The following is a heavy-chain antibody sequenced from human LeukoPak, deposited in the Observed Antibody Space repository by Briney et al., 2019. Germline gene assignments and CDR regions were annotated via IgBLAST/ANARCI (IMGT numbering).Heavy chain of an antibody. CDR2: INHSGST. D-gene: IGHD3-22*01. Sequence: SETLSLTCTVYGGSFSGYYWHWIRQPPGKGLEWIGEINHSGSTNYNPSLKSRVTISVDTSKNQFSLKLSSVTAADTAVYYCARARYYDSSGYYKTYWYFDLWGRGTLVTVSS. CDR3: ARARYYDSSGYYKTYWYFDL. CDR1: GGSFSGYY. J-gene: IGHJ2*01. V-gene: IGHV4-34*01.